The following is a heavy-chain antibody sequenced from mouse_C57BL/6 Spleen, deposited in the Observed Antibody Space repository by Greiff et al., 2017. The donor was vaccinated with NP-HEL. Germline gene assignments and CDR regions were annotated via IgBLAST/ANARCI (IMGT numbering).Heavy chain of an antibody. CDR1: GFTFSSYG. J-gene: IGHJ2*01. D-gene: IGHD1-1*01. V-gene: IGHV5-6*01. CDR2: ISSGGSYT. CDR3: ARHYYGSSYYFDY. Sequence: EVMLVESGGDLVKPGGSLKLSCAASGFTFSSYGMSWVRQTPDKRLEWVATISSGGSYTYYLDSVKGRFTISRDNAKNTLYLQMSSLKSEDTAMYYCARHYYGSSYYFDYWGQGTTLTVSS.